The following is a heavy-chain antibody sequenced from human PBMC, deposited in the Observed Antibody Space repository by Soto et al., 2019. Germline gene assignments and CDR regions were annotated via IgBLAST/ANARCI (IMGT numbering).Heavy chain of an antibody. CDR2: INPRGEST. CDR3: ARDGDGYTSPFDY. Sequence: ASVKVSCKASGYTFTNYYMHWVRQAPGQGLEWMGMINPRGESTSYAQKLRGRVTVTRDTSTTTVYMELTRLRSEDTAVYYCARDGDGYTSPFDYWGLGTLVTVSS. D-gene: IGHD2-2*02. J-gene: IGHJ4*02. CDR1: GYTFTNYY. V-gene: IGHV1-46*01.